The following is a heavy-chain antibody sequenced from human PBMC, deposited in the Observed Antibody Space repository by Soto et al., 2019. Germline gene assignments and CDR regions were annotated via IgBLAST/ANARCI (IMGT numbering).Heavy chain of an antibody. Sequence: QVQLVESGGGVVQPGRSLRLSCAASGFTFSSYAMHWVRQAPGKGLEWVAVISYDGSNKYYADSVKGRFTISRDNSKHPLYLQMNSLRAEDTDVYYCARADHGDYAEYFQHWGQGTLVTVSS. J-gene: IGHJ1*01. CDR3: ARADHGDYAEYFQH. D-gene: IGHD4-17*01. V-gene: IGHV3-30-3*01. CDR2: ISYDGSNK. CDR1: GFTFSSYA.